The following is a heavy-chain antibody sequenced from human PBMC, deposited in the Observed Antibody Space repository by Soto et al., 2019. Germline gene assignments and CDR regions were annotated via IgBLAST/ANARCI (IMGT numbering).Heavy chain of an antibody. D-gene: IGHD6-19*01. CDR2: IIPILGIA. J-gene: IGHJ4*02. CDR3: ASSYSSGWPFDY. CDR1: GGTFSSYT. V-gene: IGHV1-69*02. Sequence: EASVKVSCKASGGTFSSYTISWVRQAPGQGLEWMGRIIPILGIANYAQKFQGRVTITADKSTRTAYMELSSLRSEDTAVYYCASSYSSGWPFDYWGQGTRVTVSS.